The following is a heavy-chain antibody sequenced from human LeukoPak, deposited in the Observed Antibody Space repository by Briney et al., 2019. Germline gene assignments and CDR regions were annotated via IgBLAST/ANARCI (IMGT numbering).Heavy chain of an antibody. Sequence: GGSLRLSCAASGFTFSSYAMSWVRQAPGKGLEWVSAISGSGGSTYYADSVKGRFTISKDNSKNTLYLQMNSQRADDTALYYCAKVVGSGWPYYFDYWGQGTLVTVSS. V-gene: IGHV3-23*01. CDR1: GFTFSSYA. CDR2: ISGSGGST. J-gene: IGHJ4*02. D-gene: IGHD6-19*01. CDR3: AKVVGSGWPYYFDY.